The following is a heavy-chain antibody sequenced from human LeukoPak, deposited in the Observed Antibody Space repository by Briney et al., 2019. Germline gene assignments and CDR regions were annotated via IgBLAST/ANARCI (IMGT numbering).Heavy chain of an antibody. V-gene: IGHV3-30*14. Sequence: GRSLRLSCAASGFTSASGFTFSIYAMHWVRQAPGKGLEWVAVVSYDGSNEYYADSVKGRFTISRDNSKNTLYLQMNSLRAEDTAVYYCARVSRGPHPYYYDSSGYMDYWGQGTLVTVSS. J-gene: IGHJ4*02. CDR3: ARVSRGPHPYYYDSSGYMDY. D-gene: IGHD3-22*01. CDR1: GFTFSIYA. CDR2: VSYDGSNE.